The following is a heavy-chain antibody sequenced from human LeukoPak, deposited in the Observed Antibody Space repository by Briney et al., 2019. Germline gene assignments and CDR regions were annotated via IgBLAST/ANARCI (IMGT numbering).Heavy chain of an antibody. J-gene: IGHJ4*02. CDR3: ARATMFDY. CDR2: INHSGST. V-gene: IGHV4-34*01. CDR1: GGSFSGYY. D-gene: IGHD3-10*01. Sequence: SETLSLTCAVYGGSFSGYYWSWIRQPPGKGLEWIGEINHSGSTNYNPSLKSRVTISVDTSKNQFSLKLSSVTAADTAVYYCARATMFDYWGQGTLVIVSS.